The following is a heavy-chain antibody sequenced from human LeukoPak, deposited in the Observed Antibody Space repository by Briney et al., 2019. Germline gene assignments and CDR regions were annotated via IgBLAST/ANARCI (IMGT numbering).Heavy chain of an antibody. CDR3: ARVLIGLLGCYGSYFDY. CDR1: GFTVSSNY. D-gene: IGHD2-2*01. Sequence: GGSLRLSCAASGFTVSSNYMSWVRQAPGKGLEWVSVIYSGGSTYYADSVKGRFTISRDNSKNSLYLQMNSLRAEDTAVYYCARVLIGLLGCYGSYFDYWGQGTLVTVSS. V-gene: IGHV3-53*01. J-gene: IGHJ4*02. CDR2: IYSGGST.